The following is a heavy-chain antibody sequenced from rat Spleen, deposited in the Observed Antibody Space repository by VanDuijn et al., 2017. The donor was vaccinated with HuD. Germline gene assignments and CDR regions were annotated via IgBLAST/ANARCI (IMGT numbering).Heavy chain of an antibody. V-gene: IGHV3-1*01. CDR1: GYSITSNY. Sequence: EVQLQESGPGLVKPSQSLSLTCSVTGYSITSNYWGWIRKFPGNKMEWMGYISYSGSTSYNPSLKSRISITRDKSKNQFFLQLNSVTTEDTSTYYCARYSDYGGSHWFAYWGQGTLVTVSS. CDR3: ARYSDYGGSHWFAY. J-gene: IGHJ3*01. CDR2: ISYSGST. D-gene: IGHD1-11*01.